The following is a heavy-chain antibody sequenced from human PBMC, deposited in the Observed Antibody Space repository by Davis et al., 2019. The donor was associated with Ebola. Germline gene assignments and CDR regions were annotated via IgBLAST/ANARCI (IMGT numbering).Heavy chain of an antibody. CDR3: ARDLLPGIAVAGTTNWFDP. V-gene: IGHV3-30*03. J-gene: IGHJ5*02. CDR1: GFTFSSYG. D-gene: IGHD6-19*01. CDR2: ISYDGSNK. Sequence: GESLKISCAASGFTFSSYGMHWVRQAPGKGLEWVAVISYDGSNKYYADSVKGRFTISRDNSKNTLYLQMNSLRAKDTAVYYCARDLLPGIAVAGTTNWFDPWGQGTLVTVSS.